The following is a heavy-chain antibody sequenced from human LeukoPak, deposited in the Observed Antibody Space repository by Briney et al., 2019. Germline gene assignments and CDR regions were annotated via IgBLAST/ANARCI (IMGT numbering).Heavy chain of an antibody. Sequence: GGSLRLSCAASGITVSSNYMSWVRQTPGKGLEWVSVTYTGGSTYYADSVKGRFTISRDTSKNALYLQMNSLRVEDTAVYYCARKKYFDWLLYCWGQGTLVTVSS. V-gene: IGHV3-66*01. CDR2: TYTGGST. J-gene: IGHJ4*02. D-gene: IGHD3-9*01. CDR1: GITVSSNY. CDR3: ARKKYFDWLLYC.